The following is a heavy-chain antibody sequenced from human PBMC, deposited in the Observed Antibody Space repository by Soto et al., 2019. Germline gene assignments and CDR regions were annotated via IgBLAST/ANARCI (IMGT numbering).Heavy chain of an antibody. D-gene: IGHD5-18*01. CDR2: INSAGST. CDR3: ARSGYSFAWGY. CDR1: GFLVNSAY. J-gene: IGHJ4*02. V-gene: IGHV3-53*01. Sequence: EVQLVESGGGLIPPGGSLRLSCAASGFLVNSAYMTWVRQAPGKGLEWLSMINSAGSTLYAESVKGRFTISRDNSKNRLELQMNSLRAEDTAMYYCARSGYSFAWGYWGQGTLVIVTS.